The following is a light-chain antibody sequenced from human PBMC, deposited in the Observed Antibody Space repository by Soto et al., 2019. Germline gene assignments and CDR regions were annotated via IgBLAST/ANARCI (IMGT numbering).Light chain of an antibody. CDR2: GNN. J-gene: IGLJ2*01. Sequence: QSVLTQPHSASGTPGQRVTISSSGSGSSIGTNTVNWYRQLLGTAPKLLIYGNNQRPSGVPDRFSGSKSGTSASLAISGLQSEDEADYYCAAWDGSLNNVLFGGGTKLTVL. CDR1: GSSIGTNT. CDR3: AAWDGSLNNVL. V-gene: IGLV1-44*01.